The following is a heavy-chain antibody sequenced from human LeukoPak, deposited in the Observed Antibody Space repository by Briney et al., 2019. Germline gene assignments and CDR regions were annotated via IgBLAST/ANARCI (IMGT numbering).Heavy chain of an antibody. V-gene: IGHV3-74*01. CDR3: ARGRPHGNDY. Sequence: GGSLRLSCAASGFTFISYWMNWVRQAPGKGLVWVSRIASDGSSTTYADSVKGRFSISRDNAKNTLYLQMNSLRVEDTAVYYCARGRPHGNDYWGQGTLVTVSS. CDR1: GFTFISYW. D-gene: IGHD4-23*01. J-gene: IGHJ4*02. CDR2: IASDGSST.